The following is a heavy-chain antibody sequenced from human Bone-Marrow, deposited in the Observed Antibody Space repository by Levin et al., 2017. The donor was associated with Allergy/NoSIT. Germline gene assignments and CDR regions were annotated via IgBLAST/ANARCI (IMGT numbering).Heavy chain of an antibody. J-gene: IGHJ5*02. CDR2: VHSSGRT. Sequence: PSETLSLTCVVSGDSITTSSHYWAWIRQPPGKGLEWIGNVHSSGRTYHNPSFKSRVTISVDTSKNQFSLKVMSVTAADTSAYFCATHYAADDFQNTHNYFDPWGPGIQVTVSS. CDR1: GDSITTSSHY. V-gene: IGHV4-39*01. D-gene: IGHD3-16*01. CDR3: ATHYAADDFQNTHNYFDP.